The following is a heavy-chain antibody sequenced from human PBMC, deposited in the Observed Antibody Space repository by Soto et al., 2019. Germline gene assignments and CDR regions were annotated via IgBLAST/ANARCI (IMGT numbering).Heavy chain of an antibody. CDR2: INPKDGAT. J-gene: IGHJ5*02. CDR3: ARGRKVVATPARDDWFDP. V-gene: IGHV1-2*04. D-gene: IGHD2-21*02. Sequence: QVQLVQSGAEVRRPGASVRVSCKASGYSFIDYYINWVRQAPGQGLEWMGWINPKDGATKSAQKFQDWVTMTSDTSHTTAYLDLRSDDTAVYYCARGRKVVATPARDDWFDPWGQETLVTVSS. CDR1: GYSFIDYY.